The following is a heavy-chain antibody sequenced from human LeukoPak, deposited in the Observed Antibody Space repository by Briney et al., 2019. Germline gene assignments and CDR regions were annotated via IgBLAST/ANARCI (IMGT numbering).Heavy chain of an antibody. CDR3: TREGSGRLIDY. CDR2: ISYEGSDK. CDR1: GFTFSNHA. D-gene: IGHD3-22*01. J-gene: IGHJ4*02. V-gene: IGHV3-30-3*01. Sequence: GGSLRLSCVASGFTFSNHAMHWVRQAPDKGLEWVAVISYEGSDKHYTDSVKGRFTISRDNSKKTLYLQMNSLRTEDTALYYCTREGSGRLIDYWGQGTLVTVSS.